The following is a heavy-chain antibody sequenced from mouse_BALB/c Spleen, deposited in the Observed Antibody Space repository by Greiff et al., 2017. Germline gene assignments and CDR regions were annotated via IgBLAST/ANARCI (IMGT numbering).Heavy chain of an antibody. CDR3: ARGNWVFDY. J-gene: IGHJ2*01. D-gene: IGHD4-1*01. CDR1: GYTFTSYW. V-gene: IGHV1-7*01. Sequence: QVQLQQSGAELAKPGASVKMSCKASGYTFTSYWMHWVQQSPGQGLEWIGYINPSTGYTEYNQKFKDKATLTADKSSSTAYMQLSSLTSEDSAVYYCARGNWVFDYWGQGTTLTVSS. CDR2: INPSTGYT.